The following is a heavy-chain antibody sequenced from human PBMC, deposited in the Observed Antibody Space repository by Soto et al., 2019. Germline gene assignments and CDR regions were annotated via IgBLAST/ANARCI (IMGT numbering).Heavy chain of an antibody. CDR1: GFTFSSYG. V-gene: IGHV3-33*01. J-gene: IGHJ4*02. CDR2: IWYDGSNK. Sequence: QVQLVESGGGVVQPGRSLRLSCAASGFTFSSYGMHWVRQAPGKGLEWVAVIWYDGSNKYYADSVKGRFTISRDNSKNTLYLQMNSLRAEDTAVYYCARDARLFSTQGPHDYWGQGTLVTVSS. D-gene: IGHD3-22*01. CDR3: ARDARLFSTQGPHDY.